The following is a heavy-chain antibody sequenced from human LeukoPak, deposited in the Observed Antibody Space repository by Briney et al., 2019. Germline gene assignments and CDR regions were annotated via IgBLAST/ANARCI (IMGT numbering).Heavy chain of an antibody. V-gene: IGHV1-8*03. D-gene: IGHD3-3*01. Sequence: ASVKVSCKASGYTFTSYDINWVRQATGQGLEWMGWMNPNSGNTGYAQKFQGRVTITRNTSISTAYMELSSLRSEDTAVYYCARVGRRITIFGVVIQGYYYYYVDVWGKGTTVTVSS. CDR3: ARVGRRITIFGVVIQGYYYYYVDV. CDR2: MNPNSGNT. CDR1: GYTFTSYD. J-gene: IGHJ6*03.